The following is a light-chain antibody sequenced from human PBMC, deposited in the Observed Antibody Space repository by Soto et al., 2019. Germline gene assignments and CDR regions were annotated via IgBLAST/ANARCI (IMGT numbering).Light chain of an antibody. CDR1: QTVSSS. CDR3: QQHINWPLT. CDR2: EAS. Sequence: EIVLTQSPATLSLSPGERATLSCRASQTVSSSLAWYQQKPGQAPRLLIYEASNRATGIPARFSGSGSGADFTLTIRSIETEAFALYSCQQHINWPLTFGGGTKVDIK. V-gene: IGKV3-11*01. J-gene: IGKJ4*01.